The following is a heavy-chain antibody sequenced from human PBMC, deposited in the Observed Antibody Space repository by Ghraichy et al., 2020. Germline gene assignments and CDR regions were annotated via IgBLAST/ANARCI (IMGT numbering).Heavy chain of an antibody. CDR1: GYTFTSYD. V-gene: IGHV1-8*01. CDR2: MNPNSGNT. Sequence: ASVKVSCKASGYTFTSYDINWVRQATGQGLEWMGWMNPNSGNTGYAQKFQGRVTMTRNTSISTAYMELSSLRSEATAVYYCARGKVGITIFGVVIHAPYYYYYYMDVWGKGTTVTVSS. D-gene: IGHD3-3*01. CDR3: ARGKVGITIFGVVIHAPYYYYYYMDV. J-gene: IGHJ6*03.